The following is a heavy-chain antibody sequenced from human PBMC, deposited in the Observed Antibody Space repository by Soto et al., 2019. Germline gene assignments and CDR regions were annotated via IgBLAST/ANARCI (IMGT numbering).Heavy chain of an antibody. CDR3: ARQAAAPGIDLWFDP. CDR1: GGSISSSRSY. CDR2: IFYAGNT. V-gene: IGHV4-39*01. J-gene: IGHJ5*02. Sequence: NPSETLSLTCNVSGGSISSSRSYWAWLRQPPGKELEWIANIFYAGNTYYNPSLKSRVTVSVDTSKNQFSLKLDSVTAADTAVYYCARQAAAPGIDLWFDPWGQGTQVTVSS. D-gene: IGHD6-13*01.